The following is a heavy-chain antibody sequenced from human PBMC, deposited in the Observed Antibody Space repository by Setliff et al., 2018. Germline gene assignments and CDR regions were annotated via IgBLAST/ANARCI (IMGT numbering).Heavy chain of an antibody. D-gene: IGHD6-19*01. CDR1: GYSISSGYM. CDR2: IGHTGSI. V-gene: IGHV4-38-2*02. CDR3: AREQWLDPPGYYYMDV. Sequence: PSETLCLTCTVSGYSISSGYMWGWIRQPPGKGLEWVGNIGHTGSINYNPSLKSRLTISRDTSKNQVSLKLNSVTAADMAVYYCAREQWLDPPGYYYMDVWAKGTTVTVSS. J-gene: IGHJ6*03.